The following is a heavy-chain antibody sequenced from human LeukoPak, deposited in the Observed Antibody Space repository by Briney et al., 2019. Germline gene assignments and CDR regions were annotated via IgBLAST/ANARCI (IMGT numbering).Heavy chain of an antibody. Sequence: SETLSLTCTVSGGSISSSSYYWGWIRQPPGKGLEWIGSIYYSGSTYYNPSLKSRVTISVDTSKNQFSLKLSSVTAADTAVYYCASSRIQLWLRTYYFDYWGQGTLVTVSS. CDR3: ASSRIQLWLRTYYFDY. CDR2: IYYSGST. J-gene: IGHJ4*02. D-gene: IGHD5-18*01. V-gene: IGHV4-39*07. CDR1: GGSISSSSYY.